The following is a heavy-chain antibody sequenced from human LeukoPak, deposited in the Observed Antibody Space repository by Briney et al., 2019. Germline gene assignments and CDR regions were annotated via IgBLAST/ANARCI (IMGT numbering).Heavy chain of an antibody. CDR3: ARLGPAAGTSFDY. Sequence: PSETLSLTCTVSGGSISSGGYYWSWIRQPPGKGLEWIGYIYHSGSTYYNPSLKSRVTISVDTSKNQFSLKLGSVTAADTAVYYCARLGPAAGTSFDYWGQGTLVTVSS. J-gene: IGHJ4*02. CDR1: GGSISSGGYY. D-gene: IGHD6-13*01. V-gene: IGHV4-30-2*01. CDR2: IYHSGST.